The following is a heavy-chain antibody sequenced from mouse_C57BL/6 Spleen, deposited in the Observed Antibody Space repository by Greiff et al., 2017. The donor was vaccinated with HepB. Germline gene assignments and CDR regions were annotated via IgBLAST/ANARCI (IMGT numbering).Heavy chain of an antibody. CDR3: ARGPLITTVVAGPFAY. CDR2: ISDGGSYT. Sequence: EVQVVESGGGLVKPGGSLKLSCAASGFTFSSYAMSWVRQTPEKRLEWVATISDGGSYTYYPDNVKGRFTISRDNAKNNLYLQMSHLKSEDTAMYYCARGPLITTVVAGPFAYWGQGTLVTVSA. CDR1: GFTFSSYA. V-gene: IGHV5-4*01. J-gene: IGHJ3*01. D-gene: IGHD1-1*01.